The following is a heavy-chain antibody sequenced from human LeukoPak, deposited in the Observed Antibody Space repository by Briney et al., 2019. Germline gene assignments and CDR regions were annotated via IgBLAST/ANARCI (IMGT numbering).Heavy chain of an antibody. V-gene: IGHV1-3*01. Sequence: ASVKVSCKASGYTFTSYAMHWVRQAPGQSLEWMGRINAGNGNTKYSQKFQGRVTITRDTSASTAYMELSSLRSEDTAVYYCARDLRPDGVESVDYWGQGTLVTVSS. J-gene: IGHJ4*02. CDR1: GYTFTSYA. CDR2: INAGNGNT. CDR3: ARDLRPDGVESVDY. D-gene: IGHD3-3*01.